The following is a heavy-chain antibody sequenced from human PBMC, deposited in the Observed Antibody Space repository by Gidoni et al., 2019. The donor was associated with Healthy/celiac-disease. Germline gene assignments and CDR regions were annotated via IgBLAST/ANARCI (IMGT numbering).Heavy chain of an antibody. CDR1: GGYFSGYY. Sequence: QVQLQQWGAGRLTPSETLSLTSAVYGGYFSGYYWSWFRQPPGKGREWIGEIEHSGSTNYIPSLKSRVTISLDTSKNQFSLKLSSVTAADTAVYYCARARGSRRIDYWGQGTLVTVSS. D-gene: IGHD3-10*01. CDR3: ARARGSRRIDY. J-gene: IGHJ4*02. V-gene: IGHV4-34*01. CDR2: IEHSGST.